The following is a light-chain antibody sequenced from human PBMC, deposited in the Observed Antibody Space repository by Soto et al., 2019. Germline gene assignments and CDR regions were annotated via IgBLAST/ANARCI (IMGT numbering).Light chain of an antibody. V-gene: IGLV2-18*02. CDR2: QVS. CDR1: SSDVGSYNR. J-gene: IGLJ3*02. Sequence: QSALTQPPSVSGSPGQSVTISCTGTSSDVGSYNRVSWYQQPPGTAPKLMICQVSNRPSGVPDHFSGSKSGNTASLTISGLQAEDEADYYCSSYTSSGTWVFGGGTKLTVL. CDR3: SSYTSSGTWV.